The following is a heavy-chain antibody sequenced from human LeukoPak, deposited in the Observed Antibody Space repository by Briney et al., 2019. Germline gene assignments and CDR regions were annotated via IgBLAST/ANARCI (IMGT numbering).Heavy chain of an antibody. Sequence: TLSLTCTVSGGSISSGGYYWSWIRQHPGKGLEWIGYIYYSGSTYYNPSLKSRVTISVDTSKNQFSLKLSSVTAADTAVYYCARVSWDGAFDTWGQGTMVTVSS. J-gene: IGHJ3*02. CDR3: ARVSWDGAFDT. V-gene: IGHV4-31*03. D-gene: IGHD6-13*01. CDR2: IYYSGST. CDR1: GGSISSGGYY.